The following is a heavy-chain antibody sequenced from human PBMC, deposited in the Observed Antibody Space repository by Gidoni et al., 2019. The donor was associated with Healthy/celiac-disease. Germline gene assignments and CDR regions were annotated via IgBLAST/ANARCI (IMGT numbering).Heavy chain of an antibody. J-gene: IGHJ4*02. CDR2: ISYDGSNK. Sequence: VAVISYDGSNKYYADSVKGRFTISRDNSKNTLYLQMNSLRAEDTAVYYCARDSDYYDSSGYYPDFDYWGQGTLVTVSS. D-gene: IGHD3-22*01. CDR3: ARDSDYYDSSGYYPDFDY. V-gene: IGHV3-30*01.